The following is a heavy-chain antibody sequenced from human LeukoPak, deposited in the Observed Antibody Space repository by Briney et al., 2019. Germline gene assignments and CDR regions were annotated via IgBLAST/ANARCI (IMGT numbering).Heavy chain of an antibody. D-gene: IGHD3-10*01. CDR1: GGSVSSYY. Sequence: PSETLSLTCTVSGGSVSSYYWSWIRQPAGKGLEWIGRIYTSGSTNYNPSLKSRVTMSVDTSKNQFSLKLSSVTAADTAVYYCARVSQGVVWFRELGYFDYWGQGTLVTVSS. CDR2: IYTSGST. V-gene: IGHV4-4*07. J-gene: IGHJ4*02. CDR3: ARVSQGVVWFRELGYFDY.